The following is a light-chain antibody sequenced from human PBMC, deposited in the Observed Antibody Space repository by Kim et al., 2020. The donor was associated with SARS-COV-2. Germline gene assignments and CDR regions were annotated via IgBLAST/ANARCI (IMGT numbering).Light chain of an antibody. J-gene: IGKJ5*01. CDR2: GAS. CDR1: QSVSSN. CDR3: QQYNNWLIT. V-gene: IGKV3-15*01. Sequence: VSPGERATLSCSASQSVSSNLAWYQQKPGQAPRLLIYGASTRATGIPARFSGSGSGTEFTLTISSLQSEDFAVYYCQQYNNWLITFGQGTRLEIK.